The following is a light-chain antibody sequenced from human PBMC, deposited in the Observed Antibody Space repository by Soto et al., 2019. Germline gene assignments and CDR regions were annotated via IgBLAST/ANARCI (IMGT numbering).Light chain of an antibody. CDR1: SSEIGAYNY. J-gene: IGLJ1*01. V-gene: IGLV2-14*01. CDR2: DVT. CDR3: ISYTTSSTYV. Sequence: QASLTQPASLSGSPGQSIAISCTGTSSEIGAYNYVSWYQQHPAKAPKLMIYDVTNRPSGVSDRFSGSKSGNTASLTISGLQAEDEADYYCISYTTSSTYVFGSGTKVTVL.